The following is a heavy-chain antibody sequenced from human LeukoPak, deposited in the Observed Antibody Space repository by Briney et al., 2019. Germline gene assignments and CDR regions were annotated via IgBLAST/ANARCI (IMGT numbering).Heavy chain of an antibody. CDR1: GFTFSIYV. V-gene: IGHV3-23*01. J-gene: IGHJ4*02. CDR3: ARGLGSSPISPIAY. CDR2: ISGIGGRT. D-gene: IGHD6-6*01. Sequence: PGSSLRLSCSAFGFTFSIYVMGSVGHGPGKGLEWVSAISGIGGRTYSAGPVKGQFTRSRDNSKNTLSVQMPSRRAQTTPVYFSARGLGSSPISPIAYWGQGSLLTVSS.